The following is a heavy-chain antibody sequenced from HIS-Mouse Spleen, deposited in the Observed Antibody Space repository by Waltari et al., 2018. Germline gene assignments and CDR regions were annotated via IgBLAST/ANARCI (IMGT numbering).Heavy chain of an antibody. V-gene: IGHV4-31*03. D-gene: IGHD3-16*01. CDR1: CGSISSGAYY. Sequence: QVQLQESGPGLVKPSQTLSLTCPVSCGSISSGAYYWSWIRQHQGKGLEWIWYIYYSGSTYYNPSLKSRVTISVDTSKNQFSLKLSSVTAADTAVYYCARAPIRGYWYFDLWGRGTLVTVSS. J-gene: IGHJ2*01. CDR2: IYYSGST. CDR3: ARAPIRGYWYFDL.